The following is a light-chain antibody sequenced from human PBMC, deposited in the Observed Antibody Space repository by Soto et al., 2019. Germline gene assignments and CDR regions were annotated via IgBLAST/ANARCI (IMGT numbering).Light chain of an antibody. CDR2: DVS. Sequence: QSALTQPASVSGSPGQSITISCTGTSSDVGYYKFVSWYQQHPGKAPKLVLHDVSYLPSGVSTRFSGSKSGNTASLTISGLQPEDEADYYCSSYTDGSALYVFGTGTKVTVL. CDR1: SSDVGYYKF. CDR3: SSYTDGSALYV. J-gene: IGLJ1*01. V-gene: IGLV2-14*01.